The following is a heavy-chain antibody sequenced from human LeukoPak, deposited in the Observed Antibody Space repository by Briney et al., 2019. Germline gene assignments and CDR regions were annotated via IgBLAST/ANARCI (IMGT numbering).Heavy chain of an antibody. D-gene: IGHD3-3*01. Sequence: GGSLRLSCAASGFTFSSYGMNWVRQAPGKGLEWVSGISGSGGSTYYADSVEGRFTISRDNSKNTLYLQMNSLRAEDTAVYYCAKAETIFGVVYGAFDIWGQGTMVTVSS. J-gene: IGHJ3*02. V-gene: IGHV3-23*01. CDR2: ISGSGGST. CDR3: AKAETIFGVVYGAFDI. CDR1: GFTFSSYG.